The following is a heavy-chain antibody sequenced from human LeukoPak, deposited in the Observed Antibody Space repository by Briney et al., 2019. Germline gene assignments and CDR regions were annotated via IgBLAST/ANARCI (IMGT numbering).Heavy chain of an antibody. V-gene: IGHV3-53*01. CDR3: ILTTVATSIEY. CDR1: GLTLNNNY. Sequence: GGSLRLSCAVSGLTLNNNYVNWVRQAPGKGLEWVSVIHNTVRIHYADSVNARFTISSDTSKNTVYLQMNGLRAEDPAVYYCILTTVATSIEYWGPGTLVTVSP. D-gene: IGHD4-23*01. J-gene: IGHJ4*02. CDR2: IHNTVRI.